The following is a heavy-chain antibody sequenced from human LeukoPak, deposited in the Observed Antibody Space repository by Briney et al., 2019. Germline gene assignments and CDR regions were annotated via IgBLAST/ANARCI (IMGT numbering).Heavy chain of an antibody. CDR3: AGGFRWFGELLDY. J-gene: IGHJ4*02. Sequence: GSLRLSCAASGFTFSSYSMNWVRQAPGKGLEWVSSISSSSSYIYYADSVKGRFTISRDNAKNSLYLQMNSLRAEDTAVYYCAGGFRWFGELLDYWGQGTLVTVSS. D-gene: IGHD3-10*01. V-gene: IGHV3-21*04. CDR1: GFTFSSYS. CDR2: ISSSSSYI.